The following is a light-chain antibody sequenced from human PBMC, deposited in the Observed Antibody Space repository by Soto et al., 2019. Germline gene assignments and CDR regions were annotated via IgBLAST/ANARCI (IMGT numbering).Light chain of an antibody. CDR2: DAS. CDR1: RSVSSF. Sequence: EIVLTHSPATLSLSPVERATLSCRASRSVSSFLGWYQQIPGLAPRLLIYDASTRATGIPARFSGSGSGTDFTLTISRLEPEDFAVYYCQQYGSSGTFGQGTKVDIK. J-gene: IGKJ1*01. V-gene: IGKV3D-20*01. CDR3: QQYGSSGT.